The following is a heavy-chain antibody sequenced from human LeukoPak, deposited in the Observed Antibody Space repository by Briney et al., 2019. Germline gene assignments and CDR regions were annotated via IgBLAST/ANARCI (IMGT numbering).Heavy chain of an antibody. Sequence: GGSLRLSCAASGFTFSSYGMHWVRQAPGKGLEWVAFIRYDGSNKYYADSVKGRFTISRDNSKNTLYLQMNSLRAEDTAVYYCAKDDYYYGSGFFDYWGQGTLVTVSS. V-gene: IGHV3-30*02. D-gene: IGHD3-10*01. J-gene: IGHJ4*02. CDR2: IRYDGSNK. CDR3: AKDDYYYGSGFFDY. CDR1: GFTFSSYG.